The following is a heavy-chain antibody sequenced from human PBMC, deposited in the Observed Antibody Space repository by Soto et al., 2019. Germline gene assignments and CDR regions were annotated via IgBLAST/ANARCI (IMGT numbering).Heavy chain of an antibody. CDR2: ISGSGDST. D-gene: IGHD6-19*01. J-gene: IGHJ4*02. V-gene: IGHV3-23*01. CDR1: GFPFRTYA. Sequence: GGSLRLSCTASGFPFRTYAMNWVRQAPGKGLEWVSGISGSGDSTYYADSVKGRFTVSRDNSKNTLYLQMNSLRAEDTAVFYCAKERSSGWSLDYWGQGTLVTVSS. CDR3: AKERSSGWSLDY.